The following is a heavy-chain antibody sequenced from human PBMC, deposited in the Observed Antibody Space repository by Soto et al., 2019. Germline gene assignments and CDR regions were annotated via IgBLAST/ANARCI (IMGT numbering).Heavy chain of an antibody. CDR2: IYSGGST. CDR1: GFTVSSNY. J-gene: IGHJ4*02. Sequence: EVQLVESGGGLIQPGGSLRLSCAASGFTVSSNYMSWVRQAPGKGLEWVSVIYSGGSTYYADSVKGRFTISRDNSKNTLYLQMNSLRAEDTAVYYCARASDSSGWYADYWGQGTLGTVSS. V-gene: IGHV3-53*01. D-gene: IGHD6-19*01. CDR3: ARASDSSGWYADY.